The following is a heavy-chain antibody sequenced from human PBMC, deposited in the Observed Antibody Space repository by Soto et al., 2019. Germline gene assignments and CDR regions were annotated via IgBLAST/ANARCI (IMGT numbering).Heavy chain of an antibody. D-gene: IGHD3-10*01. J-gene: IGHJ4*02. V-gene: IGHV4-30-4*01. CDR2: IFYSGST. Sequence: QVQLQESGPGLVKPSQTLSLTCTVSGGSISSGDFYWSWIRQPPGKGLEWIVYIFYSGSTYYNPSLKSRVTISVDTSKNQFSLQLSSVTAADTAVYYCARDRYDGSGSFDYWGQGTLVTVSS. CDR1: GGSISSGDFY. CDR3: ARDRYDGSGSFDY.